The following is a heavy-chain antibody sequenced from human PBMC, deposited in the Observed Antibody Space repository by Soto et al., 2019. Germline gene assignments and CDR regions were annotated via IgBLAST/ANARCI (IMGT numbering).Heavy chain of an antibody. CDR2: INHSGTT. J-gene: IGHJ5*02. V-gene: IGHV4-34*01. CDR3: ARDEGPSGSYNWFDP. D-gene: IGHD1-26*01. CDR1: GGSFSGYY. Sequence: SETLSLTCAVYGGSFSGYYWSWIRQPPGKGLEWIGEINHSGTTNYNPSLKSRVTISVDTSKNQFSLKLSSVTAADTAVYYCARDEGPSGSYNWFDPWGQGTLVTVSS.